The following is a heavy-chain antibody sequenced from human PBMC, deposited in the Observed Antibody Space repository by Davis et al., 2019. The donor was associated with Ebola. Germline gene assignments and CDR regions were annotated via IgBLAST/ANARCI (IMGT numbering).Heavy chain of an antibody. V-gene: IGHV3-48*02. CDR1: GFTFSSYS. CDR3: ARDCIVDRYYYNGMDG. Sequence: PGGSLRLSCAASGFTFSSYSMNWVRQAPGKGLEWVSYISSSSSTIYYADFVKGRFTISRDGAKNSLYLQMNSLRDEDTAVYYCARDCIVDRYYYNGMDGWGKGTTVTVSS. D-gene: IGHD3-22*01. CDR2: ISSSSSTI. J-gene: IGHJ6*04.